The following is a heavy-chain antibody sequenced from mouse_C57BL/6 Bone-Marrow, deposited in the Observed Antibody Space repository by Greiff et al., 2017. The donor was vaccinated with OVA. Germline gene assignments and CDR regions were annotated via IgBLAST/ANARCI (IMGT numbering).Heavy chain of an antibody. CDR3: ARDYGSSGDY. J-gene: IGHJ2*01. CDR1: GYSITSGYY. V-gene: IGHV3-6*01. Sequence: DVKLVESGPGLVKPSQSLSLTCSVTGYSITSGYYWNWIRQFPGNKLEWMGYISYDGSNNYNPSLKNRISITRDTSKNQFFLKLNSVTTEDTATYYCARDYGSSGDYWGQGTTLTVSS. D-gene: IGHD1-1*01. CDR2: ISYDGSN.